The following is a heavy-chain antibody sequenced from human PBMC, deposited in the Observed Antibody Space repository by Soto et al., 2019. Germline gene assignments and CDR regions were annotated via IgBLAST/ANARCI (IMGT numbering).Heavy chain of an antibody. CDR2: INHSGST. Sequence: SETLSLTCAVYGGSFSGYYWSWIRQPPGKGLEWIGEINHSGSTNYNPSLKSRVTISVDTSKDQFSLKLSSVTAAGTAVYYCARGPPSISSSPDFDYWGQGTLVTVSS. V-gene: IGHV4-34*01. CDR3: ARGPPSISSSPDFDY. D-gene: IGHD6-6*01. J-gene: IGHJ4*02. CDR1: GGSFSGYY.